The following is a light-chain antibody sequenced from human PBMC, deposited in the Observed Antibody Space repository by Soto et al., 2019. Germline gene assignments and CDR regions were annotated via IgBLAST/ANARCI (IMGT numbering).Light chain of an antibody. CDR1: QSLITRY. J-gene: IGKJ5*01. CDR2: AAS. Sequence: IVLTQSPGTLSLFPGERATLSCRASQSLITRYLAWYQQKPGQAPRLLIYAASSRATGIPDGFSGSGSGTDFTLTISRLEPEDFAVYYCQQYGTSPTFGQGTRLEIK. V-gene: IGKV3-20*01. CDR3: QQYGTSPT.